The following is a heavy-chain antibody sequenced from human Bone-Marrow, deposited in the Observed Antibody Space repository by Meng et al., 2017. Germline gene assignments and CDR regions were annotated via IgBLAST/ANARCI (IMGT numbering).Heavy chain of an antibody. J-gene: IGHJ6*02. V-gene: IGHV4-39*07. CDR2: IYYSGST. CDR3: ARYGIGYCGGDCYRIYYYGMDV. D-gene: IGHD2-21*02. CDR1: GGSISSSSYY. Sequence: SETLSLTCTVSGGSISSSSYYWGWIRQPPGKGLEWIGSIYYSGSTYYNPSLKSRVTISVDTSKNQFSLKLSSVTAADTAVYYCARYGIGYCGGDCYRIYYYGMDVWGQGTTVTVSS.